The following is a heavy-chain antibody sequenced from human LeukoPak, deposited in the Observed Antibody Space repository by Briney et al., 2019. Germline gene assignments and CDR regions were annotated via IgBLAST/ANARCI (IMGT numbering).Heavy chain of an antibody. V-gene: IGHV1-8*01. J-gene: IGHJ6*02. Sequence: ASVKVSCKASGYTFTSYDINWVRQATGQGLEWMGWMNPNSGNTGYAQKFQCRITMTRTTSISTSYMELSSLRSEDTAVYYCARGLTMIKRARRYGMDVWGQGTTVTVSS. CDR3: ARGLTMIKRARRYGMDV. CDR1: GYTFTSYD. CDR2: MNPNSGNT. D-gene: IGHD3-22*01.